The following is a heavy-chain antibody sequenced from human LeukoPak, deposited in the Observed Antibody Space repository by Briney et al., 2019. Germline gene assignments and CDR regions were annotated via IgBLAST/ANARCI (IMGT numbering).Heavy chain of an antibody. CDR2: MNPNSGNT. V-gene: IGHV1-8*02. CDR3: ARLASDTVTTVPVFDY. Sequence: ASVKVSCKASGGTFSSYAISWVRQATGQGLDWMGWMNPNSGNTGYAQKFQGRVTMTRNTAISTAYMELSSLRSEDTAVYYCARLASDTVTTVPVFDYWGQGTLVTVSS. J-gene: IGHJ4*02. CDR1: GGTFSSYA. D-gene: IGHD4-17*01.